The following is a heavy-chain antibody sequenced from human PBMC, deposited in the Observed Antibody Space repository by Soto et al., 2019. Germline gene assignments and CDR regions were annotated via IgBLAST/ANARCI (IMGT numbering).Heavy chain of an antibody. CDR2: ISYDGSNK. J-gene: IGHJ6*02. CDR3: AKDLIELKVYAIVASYYYGMDV. CDR1: GFTFSSYG. Sequence: PGGSLRLSCAASGFTFSSYGMHWVRQAPGKGLEWVAVISYDGSNKYYADSVKGRFTISRDNSKNTLYLQKNSLRAEDTAVYYCAKDLIELKVYAIVASYYYGMDVWGQGTTVTVSS. V-gene: IGHV3-30*18. D-gene: IGHD2-8*01.